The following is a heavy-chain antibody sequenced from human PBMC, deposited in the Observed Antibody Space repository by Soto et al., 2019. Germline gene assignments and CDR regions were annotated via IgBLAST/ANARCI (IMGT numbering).Heavy chain of an antibody. V-gene: IGHV3-23*01. CDR3: ARGFRIAARPGDAFDI. CDR2: VSGSGDSGTGDRT. CDR1: GFTFSDYG. J-gene: IGHJ3*02. Sequence: EVQLSESGGGLVQPGGSLRLSCATSGFTFSDYGMTWVRQAPGKGLEWVSGVSGSGDSGTGDRTYYADSVKGRFTISRDNSKNTLYLQMNSLRVEDTAVYYCARGFRIAARPGDAFDIWGQGTMVTVSS. D-gene: IGHD6-6*01.